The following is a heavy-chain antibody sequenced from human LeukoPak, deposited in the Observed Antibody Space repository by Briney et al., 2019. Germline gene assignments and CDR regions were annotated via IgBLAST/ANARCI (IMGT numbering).Heavy chain of an antibody. D-gene: IGHD6-19*01. CDR3: AKGSQGIAVAGAFDY. Sequence: GGSLRLSCAASGFTFSSYAMSWVRQAPGNGLKWVSAISGSGGSTYYADSVKGRFTISRDNSKNTLYLQMNSLRAEDTAVYYCAKGSQGIAVAGAFDYWGQGTLVTVSS. J-gene: IGHJ4*02. CDR2: ISGSGGST. CDR1: GFTFSSYA. V-gene: IGHV3-23*01.